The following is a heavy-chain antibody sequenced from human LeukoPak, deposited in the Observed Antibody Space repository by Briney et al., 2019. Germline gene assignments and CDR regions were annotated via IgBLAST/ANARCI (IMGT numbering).Heavy chain of an antibody. CDR2: LYSDGNT. Sequence: PGGSLRLSCAASVFTVITNDMTWVRQAPGKGLEWVLVLYSDGNTKYADSVQGRFTISRDNSKNTLYLEMNSLSPDDTAVYYCARGVEPLAANTLAYWGQGTLVTVSS. J-gene: IGHJ4*02. CDR3: ARGVEPLAANTLAY. D-gene: IGHD1-14*01. CDR1: VFTVITND. V-gene: IGHV3-53*01.